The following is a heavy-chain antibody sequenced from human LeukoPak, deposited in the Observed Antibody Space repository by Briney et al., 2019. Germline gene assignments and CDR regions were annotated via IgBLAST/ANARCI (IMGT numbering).Heavy chain of an antibody. CDR3: AKDRRFLEWKDAFDV. CDR1: GFTVSSTY. D-gene: IGHD3-3*01. CDR2: IYSGGST. J-gene: IGHJ3*01. V-gene: IGHV3-53*01. Sequence: GGSLRLSCAASGFTVSSTYMSWVRQAPGKGLEWVSVIYSGGSTYYADSVKGRFAISRDNSKNTVYLQMNGLRADDTAVYYCAKDRRFLEWKDAFDVWGQGTMVTVSS.